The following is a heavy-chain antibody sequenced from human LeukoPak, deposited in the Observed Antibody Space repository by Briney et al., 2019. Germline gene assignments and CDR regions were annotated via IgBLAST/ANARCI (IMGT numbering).Heavy chain of an antibody. D-gene: IGHD1-1*01. CDR2: IYTSGST. CDR3: ARVTTGTFDY. Sequence: PSQTLSLTCTVSGGSISSGSYYWSWIRQPAGKGLEWIGRIYTSGSTNYNPSLESRVTISVDTSKNQFSLKLSSVTAADTAVYYCARVTTGTFDYWGQGTLVTVSS. J-gene: IGHJ4*02. CDR1: GGSISSGSYY. V-gene: IGHV4-61*02.